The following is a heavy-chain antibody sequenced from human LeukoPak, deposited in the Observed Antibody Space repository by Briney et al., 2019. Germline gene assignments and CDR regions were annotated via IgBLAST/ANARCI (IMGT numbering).Heavy chain of an antibody. V-gene: IGHV3-53*01. CDR1: GFTVSSNY. J-gene: IGHJ4*02. D-gene: IGHD3-22*01. CDR2: IYSGGST. Sequence: GGSLRLSCAASGFTVSSNYMSWVRQAPGKGLEWVSVIYSGGSTYYADSVKGRFTISRDNSKNTLYLQMNSLRAEDTAVYYCAKDRSGYYLPFDYWGQGTLVTVSS. CDR3: AKDRSGYYLPFDY.